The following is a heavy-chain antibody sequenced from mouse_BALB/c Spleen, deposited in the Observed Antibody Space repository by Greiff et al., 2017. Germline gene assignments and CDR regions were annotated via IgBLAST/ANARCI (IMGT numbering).Heavy chain of an antibody. J-gene: IGHJ3*01. D-gene: IGHD1-1*01. CDR1: GYTFTDYY. Sequence: QVQLQQSGAELARPGASVKLSCKASGYTFTDYYINWVKQRTGQGLEWIGEIYPGSGNTYYNEKFKGKATLTADKSSSTAYMQLSSLTSEDSAVYFCARSTTVVAEAYWGQGTLVTVSA. CDR2: IYPGSGNT. V-gene: IGHV1-77*01. CDR3: ARSTTVVAEAY.